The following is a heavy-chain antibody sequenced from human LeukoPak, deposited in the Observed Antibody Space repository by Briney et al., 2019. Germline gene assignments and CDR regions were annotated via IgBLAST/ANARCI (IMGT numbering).Heavy chain of an antibody. CDR3: ARLQVGRGYFDY. J-gene: IGHJ4*02. CDR1: GFTFSSYG. V-gene: IGHV3-33*01. D-gene: IGHD3-10*01. Sequence: GGSLRLSCAASGFTFSSYGMHWVRQAPGKGLEWVAVIWYDGSNKYYADSVKGRFTISRDNSKNTLYLQMSSLRAEDTAVYYCARLQVGRGYFDYWGQGTLVTVSS. CDR2: IWYDGSNK.